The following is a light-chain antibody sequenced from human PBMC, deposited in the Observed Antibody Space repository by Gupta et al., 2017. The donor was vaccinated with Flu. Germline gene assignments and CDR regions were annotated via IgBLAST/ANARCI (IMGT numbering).Light chain of an antibody. Sequence: DIVMTQSPDSLAVSLGERATINCKSSQSVLFTSNNKNYLAWYQQKPGQPPKLLIYWASTRESGVPDRFSGSGSGTDCTLTISGLQAEDVAVYYCQQYYSTPLTFGGGTKVEIK. CDR2: WAS. J-gene: IGKJ4*01. CDR3: QQYYSTPLT. V-gene: IGKV4-1*01. CDR1: QSVLFTSNNKNY.